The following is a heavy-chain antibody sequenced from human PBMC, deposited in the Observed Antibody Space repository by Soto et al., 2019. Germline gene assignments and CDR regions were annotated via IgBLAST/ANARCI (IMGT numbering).Heavy chain of an antibody. CDR1: GGSISSSSYY. Sequence: SETLSLTCTVSGGSISSSSYYWGWIRQPPGKGLERIGSIYYSGSTYYNPSLKSRVNISVDTSKNQFSLKLSSVTALDTVVYYCAMYSENDAFAIWGQGTMVTVSS. CDR2: IYYSGST. V-gene: IGHV4-39*01. J-gene: IGHJ3*02. D-gene: IGHD1-26*01. CDR3: AMYSENDAFAI.